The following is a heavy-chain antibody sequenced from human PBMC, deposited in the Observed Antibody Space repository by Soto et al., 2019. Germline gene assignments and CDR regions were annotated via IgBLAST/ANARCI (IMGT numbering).Heavy chain of an antibody. J-gene: IGHJ6*02. D-gene: IGHD6-19*01. CDR2: ISYDGNNK. CDR1: GFTFTS. CDR3: TKDGVAGYGMDV. Sequence: QVQLVESGGGVVQPGRSLTLSCAVSGFTFTSMHWVRQAPGKGLEWVAIISYDGNNKYYLDSVKGRFTISRDNSKNTLYLQMNSVRGEDTAVYYCTKDGVAGYGMDVGGQGTTVTVSS. V-gene: IGHV3-30*18.